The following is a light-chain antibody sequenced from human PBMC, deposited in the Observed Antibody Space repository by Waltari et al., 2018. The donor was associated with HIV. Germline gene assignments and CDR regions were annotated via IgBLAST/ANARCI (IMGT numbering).Light chain of an antibody. CDR3: HSYDSSLDGWV. Sequence: QSVLTQPPSVSGAPGQRVTISCTGSSSNIGADYHVNWYQQLPGTAPKLLICGYNNRPSGVPDRFSGSKAGTSASLAITGLQAEDEADYYCHSYDSSLDGWVFGGGTKLTVL. CDR1: SSNIGADYH. CDR2: GYN. V-gene: IGLV1-40*01. J-gene: IGLJ3*02.